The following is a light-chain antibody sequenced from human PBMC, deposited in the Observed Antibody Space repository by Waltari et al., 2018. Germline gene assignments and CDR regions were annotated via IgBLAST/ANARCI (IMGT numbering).Light chain of an antibody. J-gene: IGLJ1*01. Sequence: SSKLTQDAAVSVALGQTVRITCQGDSLRSSYETWYQQKAGQAPILVIYGQNNRPSGIPDRFSGSYSGRTASLTITGAQAEDEADYYCSSRDSGAHRHVFGTGTKVTVL. CDR2: GQN. V-gene: IGLV3-19*01. CDR1: SLRSSY. CDR3: SSRDSGAHRHV.